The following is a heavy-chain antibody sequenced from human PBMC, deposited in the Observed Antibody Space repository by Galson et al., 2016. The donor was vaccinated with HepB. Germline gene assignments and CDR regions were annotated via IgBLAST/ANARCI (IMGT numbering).Heavy chain of an antibody. V-gene: IGHV5-51*01. Sequence: QSGAEVKKPGESLKISCKGSGYSFTSYWIGWVRQMPGKGLERMGIIYPGDSDTKYSPSSQGQVTISADKSISTAYLQWTILKAPDTAMYYCARQGDILTGYYKWYNWFDPWGQGTLVTVSS. J-gene: IGHJ5*02. CDR3: ARQGDILTGYYKWYNWFDP. CDR1: GYSFTSYW. D-gene: IGHD3-9*01. CDR2: IYPGDSDT.